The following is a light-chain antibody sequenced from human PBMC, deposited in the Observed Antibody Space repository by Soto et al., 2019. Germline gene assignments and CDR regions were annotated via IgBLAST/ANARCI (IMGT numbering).Light chain of an antibody. J-gene: IGLJ3*02. CDR3: SSYTVTSTWV. CDR2: EVT. CDR1: SSDLGRYNF. Sequence: QSVLTQPASVSGSPGQSITISCTGTSSDLGRYNFVSWYQHHPDKAPKLLIYEVTDRPPGTSNRFSGSKSGNTASLTISRRQADDEADYYCSSYTVTSTWVFGGGTKLTVL. V-gene: IGLV2-14*01.